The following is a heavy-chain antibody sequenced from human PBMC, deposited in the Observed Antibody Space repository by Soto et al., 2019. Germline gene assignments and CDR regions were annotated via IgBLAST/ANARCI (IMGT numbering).Heavy chain of an antibody. CDR3: ARILHAPGYYYGMDV. D-gene: IGHD1-26*01. CDR1: GGTFSSYA. Sequence: QVQLVQSGAEVKKPGSSVKVSCKASGGTFSSYAISWVRQAPGQGLEWMGGIIPIFGTANYAQKFQGRVTITADESTSTVYMELSSLRSEDTAMYYCARILHAPGYYYGMDVWGQGTTVTVSS. J-gene: IGHJ6*02. V-gene: IGHV1-69*01. CDR2: IIPIFGTA.